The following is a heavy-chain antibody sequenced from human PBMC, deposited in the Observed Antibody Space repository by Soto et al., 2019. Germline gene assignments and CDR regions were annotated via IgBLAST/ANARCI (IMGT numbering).Heavy chain of an antibody. CDR2: IIPIFGTA. CDR3: ARLIYDSSGSGWVPYYYYGMDV. Sequence: SVKVSCKASGGTFSSYAISWVRQAPGQGLEWMGGIIPIFGTANYAQKFQGRVTITADESTSTAYMELSSLRSEDTAVYYCARLIYDSSGSGWVPYYYYGMDVWGQGTTVTVSS. J-gene: IGHJ6*02. CDR1: GGTFSSYA. V-gene: IGHV1-69*13. D-gene: IGHD3-22*01.